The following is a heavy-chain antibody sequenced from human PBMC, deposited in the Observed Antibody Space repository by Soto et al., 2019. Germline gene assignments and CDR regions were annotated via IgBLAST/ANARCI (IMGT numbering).Heavy chain of an antibody. CDR3: AKEPYSGSYPGHGMDV. V-gene: IGHV3-23*01. CDR2: ISGSGGST. J-gene: IGHJ6*02. D-gene: IGHD1-26*01. CDR1: GFTFSSYA. Sequence: GGSLRLSCAASGFTFSSYAMSWVRQAPGKGLEWVSAISGSGGSTYYADSVKGRFTISRDNSKNTLYLQMNSLRAEDTVLYYCAKEPYSGSYPGHGMDVWGQGTTVTVS.